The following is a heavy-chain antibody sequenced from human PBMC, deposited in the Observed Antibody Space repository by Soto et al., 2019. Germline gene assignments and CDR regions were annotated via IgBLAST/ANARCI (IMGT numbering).Heavy chain of an antibody. CDR2: ISGSGGST. V-gene: IGHV3-23*01. D-gene: IGHD2-15*01. CDR3: AKPISVGPRQIQAFDY. Sequence: GGSLRLSCAASGFTFSSYAMSWVGQAPGKGLEWVSAISGSGGSTYYADSVKGRFTISRDNSKNTLYLQMNSLRAEDTAVYYCAKPISVGPRQIQAFDYWGQGTLVTVSS. J-gene: IGHJ4*02. CDR1: GFTFSSYA.